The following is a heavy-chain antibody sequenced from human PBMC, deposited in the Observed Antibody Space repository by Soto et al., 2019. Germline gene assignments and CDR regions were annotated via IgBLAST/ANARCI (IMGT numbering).Heavy chain of an antibody. CDR2: INAGNGNT. Sequence: ASVKVSCKTSGYTFTSYPMHWVRQAPGLRLEWMGWINAGNGNTKYSQKFRGRVTITRDTSASTAYMELSSLRSEDTAVYYCAREYYDFWSGPKWFDPWGQGTLVTVSS. V-gene: IGHV1-3*01. D-gene: IGHD3-3*01. CDR1: GYTFTSYP. CDR3: AREYYDFWSGPKWFDP. J-gene: IGHJ5*02.